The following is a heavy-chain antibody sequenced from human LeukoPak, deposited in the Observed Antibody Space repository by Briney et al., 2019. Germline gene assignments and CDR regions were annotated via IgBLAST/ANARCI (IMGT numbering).Heavy chain of an antibody. D-gene: IGHD1-26*01. CDR3: ARDHWGIVGVEYYMDV. Sequence: GGSLRLSCAASGFTFSVYWMSWVRQAPGKGLEWVANIKEDGSEKYYVDSVKGRFTISRDNAKNSLYLQMNSLRAEDTAVYYCARDHWGIVGVEYYMDVWGKGTTVTVSS. J-gene: IGHJ6*03. V-gene: IGHV3-7*01. CDR2: IKEDGSEK. CDR1: GFTFSVYW.